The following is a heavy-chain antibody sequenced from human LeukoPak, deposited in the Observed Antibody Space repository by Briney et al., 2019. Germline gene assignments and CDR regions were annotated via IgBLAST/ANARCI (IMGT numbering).Heavy chain of an antibody. V-gene: IGHV3-23*01. CDR2: ISGSGGST. CDR1: GFTFSSYA. Sequence: PGGSLRLSCAASGFTFSSYAMSWVRQAPGKGLEWVSAISGSGGSTYYADSVKGRFTISRDNSKNTLYLQMNSLRAEDTAVYYCARRKRGYSYGYDYWGQGTLVTVSS. CDR3: ARRKRGYSYGYDY. J-gene: IGHJ4*02. D-gene: IGHD5-18*01.